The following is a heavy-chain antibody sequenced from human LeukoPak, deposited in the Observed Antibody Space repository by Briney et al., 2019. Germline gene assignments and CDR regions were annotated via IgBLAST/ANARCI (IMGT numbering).Heavy chain of an antibody. J-gene: IGHJ4*02. CDR3: ARAQVFKQQLVPFDY. CDR2: IIPIFGTA. D-gene: IGHD6-13*01. CDR1: GYTFASYH. Sequence: GASVKVSCKASGYTFASYHINWVRQAPGQGLEWMGGIIPIFGTANYAQKFQGRVTITADESTSTAYMELSSLRSEDTAVYYCARAQVFKQQLVPFDYWGQGTLVTVSS. V-gene: IGHV1-69*13.